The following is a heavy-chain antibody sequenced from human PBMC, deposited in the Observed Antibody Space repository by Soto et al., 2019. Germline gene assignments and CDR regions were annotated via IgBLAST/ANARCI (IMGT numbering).Heavy chain of an antibody. J-gene: IGHJ4*02. Sequence: LGGSLRLSCVASGFSFSDYYMTWVRQAPGKGLEWISYITTSGYTIYYTDSVKGRFTISRDNAKNSLYLQMNNLRAEDTAVYYCARDRSSWYGIDYWGQGTLVTVSS. CDR1: GFSFSDYY. D-gene: IGHD6-13*01. CDR2: ITTSGYTI. V-gene: IGHV3-11*01. CDR3: ARDRSSWYGIDY.